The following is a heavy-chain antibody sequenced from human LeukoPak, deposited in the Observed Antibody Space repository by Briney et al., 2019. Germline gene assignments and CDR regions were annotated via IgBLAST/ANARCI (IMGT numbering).Heavy chain of an antibody. CDR2: ISDSGGST. CDR3: PKVPYSDYGSGRPPFMDV. CDR1: GFTFSNYA. Sequence: GGSLRLSCAASGFTFSNYAVSWVRQAPGKGLEWVSTISDSGGSTYYADSVEGRFTISRDNSKNTLYLQMNSLRAEDTAIHYCPKVPYSDYGSGRPPFMDVWGQGTTVAVSS. D-gene: IGHD3-10*01. V-gene: IGHV3-23*01. J-gene: IGHJ6*02.